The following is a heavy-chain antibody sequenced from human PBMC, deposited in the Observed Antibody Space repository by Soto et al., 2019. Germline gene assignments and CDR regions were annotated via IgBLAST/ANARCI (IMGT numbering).Heavy chain of an antibody. CDR3: AKGRLAALFDP. Sequence: EVQLLESGGGLVQPGGSLRLSCAASGFTFSSYAMSWVRQAPGKGLEWVSAISGSGGYTYYADSVKGRFTISRDNSKNPLYLQMNSLRAADTAVYYCAKGRLAALFDPGGQGTLVTVSS. CDR1: GFTFSSYA. V-gene: IGHV3-23*01. J-gene: IGHJ5*02. CDR2: ISGSGGYT.